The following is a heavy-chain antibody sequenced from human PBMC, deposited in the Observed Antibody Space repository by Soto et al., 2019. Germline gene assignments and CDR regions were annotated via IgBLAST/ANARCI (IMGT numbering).Heavy chain of an antibody. Sequence: SETLSLTCTASGGSISRYYWSWIRQPPGKGLEWIGYIYYSGSTNYNPSLKSRVTISVDTSKNQFSLKLSSVTAADTAVYYCARLAQNWFDPWGQGPLVTVSS. V-gene: IGHV4-59*01. D-gene: IGHD3-3*02. J-gene: IGHJ5*02. CDR3: ARLAQNWFDP. CDR2: IYYSGST. CDR1: GGSISRYY.